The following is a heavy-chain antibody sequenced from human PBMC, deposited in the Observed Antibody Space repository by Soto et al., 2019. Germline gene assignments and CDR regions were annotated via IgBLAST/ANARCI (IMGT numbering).Heavy chain of an antibody. CDR2: IIPIFPTP. Sequence: GASVKVSCKASGGTFGHSAISWVRQAPGQGLECMGGIIPIFPTPDYAQKFQGRVTITADESTSTAYMELTSLRSEDTAVYYCAKDPNLHSDTSHCCPDAFDIWGQGTMVTVSS. V-gene: IGHV1-69*13. CDR3: AKDPNLHSDTSHCCPDAFDI. CDR1: GGTFGHSA. J-gene: IGHJ3*02. D-gene: IGHD2-2*01.